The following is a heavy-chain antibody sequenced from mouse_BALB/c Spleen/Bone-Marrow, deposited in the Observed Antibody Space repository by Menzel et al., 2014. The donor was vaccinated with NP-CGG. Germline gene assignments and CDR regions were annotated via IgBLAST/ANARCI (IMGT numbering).Heavy chain of an antibody. CDR2: IYPGDGDT. CDR1: GYAFSSSW. V-gene: IGHV1-82*01. D-gene: IGHD1-1*01. CDR3: ASGSSSFAY. J-gene: IGHJ3*01. Sequence: VKLQKSGPELVKPGASVKISCKASGYAFSSSWMNWVKQRPGQGLEWIGRIYPGDGDTNYNGKFKGKATLTADKSSSTAYMQLSSLTSVDSAVYFCASGSSSFAYWGQGTLVTVSA.